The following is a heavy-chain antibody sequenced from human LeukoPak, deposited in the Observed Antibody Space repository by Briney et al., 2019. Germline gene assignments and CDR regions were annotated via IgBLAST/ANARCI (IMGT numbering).Heavy chain of an antibody. J-gene: IGHJ4*02. CDR1: GFTFRNAW. CDR2: IKSKTVGGTT. V-gene: IGHV3-15*01. Sequence: GGSLRLSCAASGFTFRNAWMGWVRQAPGKGLEWVGRIKSKTVGGTTDCAAPVKSRFTISRDDSKNTLYLQMNSLKTEDSAVYYCTTIGTYWGQGTLVTVSS. CDR3: TTIGTY.